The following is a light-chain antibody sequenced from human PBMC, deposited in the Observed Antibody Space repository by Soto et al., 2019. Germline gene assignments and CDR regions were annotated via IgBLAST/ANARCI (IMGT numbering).Light chain of an antibody. CDR1: SSDVGGYNY. Sequence: QSVLTQPPSVSGSPGQSVTISCTGTSSDVGGYNYVSWYQQHPGKAPKLMIYEVSKRPSGVPDRFSGSKSGNTASLTVSGLQAEDEADYYCSSYAGISTSLFVFGTGTKVTVL. CDR3: SSYAGISTSLFV. J-gene: IGLJ1*01. CDR2: EVS. V-gene: IGLV2-8*01.